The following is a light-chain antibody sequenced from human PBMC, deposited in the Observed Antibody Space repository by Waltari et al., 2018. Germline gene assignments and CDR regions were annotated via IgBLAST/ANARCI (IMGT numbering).Light chain of an antibody. Sequence: DVVMTQSPLFLPVTPGEPASIYCRSSQTLLNSNGYNYLDWFLQKPGQSPQLLIYSGSNRASGVPDRFSGSGSGTDFTLKISRVEAEDVGIYYCMQALQTPLTFGGGTKVEIK. CDR1: QTLLNSNGYNY. V-gene: IGKV2-28*01. CDR3: MQALQTPLT. J-gene: IGKJ4*01. CDR2: SGS.